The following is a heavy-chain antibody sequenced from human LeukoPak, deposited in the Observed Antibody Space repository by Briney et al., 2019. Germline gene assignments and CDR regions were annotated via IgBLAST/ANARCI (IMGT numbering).Heavy chain of an antibody. Sequence: GASVKVSCKASGGTFSSYAISWVRQAPGQGLEWMGGIIPIFGTANYAQKFQGRVTITADESTSTAYMELSSLRSEDTAVYYRARETVGSGLHAVDLWGRGTLVTVSS. J-gene: IGHJ2*01. V-gene: IGHV1-69*13. CDR2: IIPIFGTA. D-gene: IGHD6-19*01. CDR1: GGTFSSYA. CDR3: ARETVGSGLHAVDL.